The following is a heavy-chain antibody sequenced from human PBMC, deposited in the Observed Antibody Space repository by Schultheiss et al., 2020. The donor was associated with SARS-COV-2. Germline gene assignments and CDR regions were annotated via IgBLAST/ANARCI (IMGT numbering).Heavy chain of an antibody. V-gene: IGHV4-59*06. CDR1: CGSITNYY. J-gene: IGHJ6*02. D-gene: IGHD4-11*01. CDR2: IYYSGST. Sequence: SETLSLTCTVSCGSITNYYWSWIRQPPGKGLEWIGYIYYSGSTYYNPSLKSRVTISVDRSKNQFSLKLSSVTAADTAVYYCGRVNYSYYYYGLDVWGQGTTVTVSS. CDR3: GRVNYSYYYYGLDV.